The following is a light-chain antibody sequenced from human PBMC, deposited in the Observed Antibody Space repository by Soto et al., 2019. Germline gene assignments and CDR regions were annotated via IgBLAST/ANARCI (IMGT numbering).Light chain of an antibody. J-gene: IGKJ2*01. CDR2: DHS. CDR1: QSISSW. CDR3: QQYNSYSLYT. Sequence: DIQMTQSPSTLSASVGDRVTITCRASQSISSWLAWYQQKPGKAPKLLIYDHSSLESGVPSRFSGSGSGTEFTLTISSRQPDDFATYYCQQYNSYSLYTFGQGTKLEIK. V-gene: IGKV1-5*01.